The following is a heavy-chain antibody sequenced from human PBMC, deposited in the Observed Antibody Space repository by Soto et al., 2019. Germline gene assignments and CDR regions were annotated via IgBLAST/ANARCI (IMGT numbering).Heavy chain of an antibody. J-gene: IGHJ3*02. Sequence: ASVKVSCKASGGTFSSYAISWVRQAPGQGLEWMGGIIPIFGTANYAQKLQGRVTITADESTSTAYMELSSLRSEDTAVYYCARRLNYDAFDICGQGTMVTVSS. CDR1: GGTFSSYA. D-gene: IGHD5-12*01. CDR3: ARRLNYDAFDI. CDR2: IIPIFGTA. V-gene: IGHV1-69*13.